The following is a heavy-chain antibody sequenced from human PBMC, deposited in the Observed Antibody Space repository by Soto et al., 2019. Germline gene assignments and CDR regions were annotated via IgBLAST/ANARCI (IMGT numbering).Heavy chain of an antibody. V-gene: IGHV3-7*03. CDR3: AIDYYDSSGYYYKGVDY. Sequence: GWYLRLSCAASGFTFSSYWMSWVRQAPGKGLEWVANIKQDGSEKYYVDSVKGRFTISRHNAKNSLYLQINSLRAEYTAVYYFAIDYYDSSGYYYKGVDYWGQGT. J-gene: IGHJ4*02. CDR1: GFTFSSYW. D-gene: IGHD3-22*01. CDR2: IKQDGSEK.